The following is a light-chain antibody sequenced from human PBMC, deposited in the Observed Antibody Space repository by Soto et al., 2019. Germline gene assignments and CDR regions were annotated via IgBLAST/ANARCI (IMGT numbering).Light chain of an antibody. CDR1: QSVSGN. CDR2: GAS. V-gene: IGKV3-15*01. J-gene: IGKJ5*01. Sequence: EIVMTQSPATLSVSPGERAILSCRASQSVSGNLAWYQQKPGQAPRLLIYGASTRANAIPARFSGSGSGTEFTLTISSLQSEDFAVYYCQQYNNWPPITFGQGTRLEIK. CDR3: QQYNNWPPIT.